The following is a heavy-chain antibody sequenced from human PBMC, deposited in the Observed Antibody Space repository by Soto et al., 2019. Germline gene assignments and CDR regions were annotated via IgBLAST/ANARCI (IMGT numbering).Heavy chain of an antibody. CDR1: GDSIRGGGYY. V-gene: IGHV4-31*11. D-gene: IGHD3-22*01. J-gene: IGHJ3*02. CDR2: IYYSGST. CDR3: ASIEGRRYYDSSHRAFDI. Sequence: QVQLQESGPGLVKPSQTLSLTCAVSGDSIRGGGYYWSWVRQHPGKGLEWIGYIYYSGSTYYNPSRKSRVTISVDMSKNQFSLELSSVTAADTAVYYCASIEGRRYYDSSHRAFDIWGRGTMVTVSS.